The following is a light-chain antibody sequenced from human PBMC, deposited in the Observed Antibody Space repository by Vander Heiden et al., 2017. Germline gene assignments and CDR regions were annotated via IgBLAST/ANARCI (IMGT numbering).Light chain of an antibody. CDR1: SLRSYY. CDR3: NSRDSSGNHLSV. V-gene: IGLV3-19*01. CDR2: GKN. Sequence: SSELTQDPAVSVALGQTVRITCQGDSLRSYYASWYQQKPGQAPVLVIYGKNNRPSGIPDRFSGSSSGNTASLTITGAQAEDEADYYCNSRDSSGNHLSVFGTGTKVTV. J-gene: IGLJ1*01.